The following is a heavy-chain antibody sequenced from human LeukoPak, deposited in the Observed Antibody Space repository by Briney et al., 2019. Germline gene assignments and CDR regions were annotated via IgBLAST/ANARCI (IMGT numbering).Heavy chain of an antibody. V-gene: IGHV3-21*01. CDR1: GFTFSSYS. J-gene: IGHJ4*02. D-gene: IGHD6-19*01. Sequence: GGSLRLSCAASGFTFSSYSMNWVRQAPGKGLEWVSSISSSSSYIYYADSVKGRFTISRDNAKNSLYLQMNSLRAEDTAVYYCARDMIAVADGEESRSVYWGQGTLVTVSS. CDR2: ISSSSSYI. CDR3: ARDMIAVADGEESRSVY.